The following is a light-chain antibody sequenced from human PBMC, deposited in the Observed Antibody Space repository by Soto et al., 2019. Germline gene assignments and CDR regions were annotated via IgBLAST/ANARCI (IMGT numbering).Light chain of an antibody. CDR2: EVS. Sequence: QPVLTQPASVSGSPGQSITISCTGTSSDVGGYKYVSWYHQYPGKAPKLMIYEVSNRPSGVSDRFSGSKSGNTASLTISGLQAEDEGDYYCYSYTSSSTVVFGGGTQLTVL. CDR1: SSDVGGYKY. CDR3: YSYTSSSTVV. J-gene: IGLJ2*01. V-gene: IGLV2-14*01.